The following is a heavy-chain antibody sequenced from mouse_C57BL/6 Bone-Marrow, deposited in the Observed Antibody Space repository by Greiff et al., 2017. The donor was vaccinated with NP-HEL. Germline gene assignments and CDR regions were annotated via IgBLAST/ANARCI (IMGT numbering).Heavy chain of an antibody. D-gene: IGHD2-4*01. J-gene: IGHJ1*03. V-gene: IGHV2-2*01. Sequence: QVQLQQSGPGLVQPSQSLSITCTVSGFSLTSYGVHWVRQSPGKGLEWLGVIWSGGSTDYNAAFISRLSISKDNSKSQVFFKMNSLQADDTAIYYCARNSYYDYDRYFDVWGTGTTVTVSS. CDR1: GFSLTSYG. CDR2: IWSGGST. CDR3: ARNSYYDYDRYFDV.